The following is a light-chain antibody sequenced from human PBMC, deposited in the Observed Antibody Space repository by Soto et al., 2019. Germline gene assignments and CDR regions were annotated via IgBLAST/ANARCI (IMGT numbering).Light chain of an antibody. J-gene: IGLJ2*01. CDR1: SSDVGGYNY. CDR2: EVS. CDR3: NSYTSSSTEV. V-gene: IGLV2-14*01. Sequence: QSALTQPASVSGSPGQSITISCTGTSSDVGGYNYFSWYQQHPGKAPKLMIYEVSNRASGVSNRFSGSNSGNTASLTISGLQAEDEADYYCNSYTSSSTEVFGGGTKLTVL.